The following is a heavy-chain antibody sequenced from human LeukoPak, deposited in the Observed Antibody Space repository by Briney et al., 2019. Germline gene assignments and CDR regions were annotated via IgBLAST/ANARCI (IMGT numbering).Heavy chain of an antibody. Sequence: PGGSLRLSCAASGFTFDDYGMSWVRQAPGKGLEWVSGINWNSVTIDYADSVKGRFTISRDNAKNSLYLQMNSLRAEDTAFYYCARAGYYVSGSHYFDYWGQGTLVTVSS. V-gene: IGHV3-20*04. D-gene: IGHD3-10*01. CDR3: ARAGYYVSGSHYFDY. CDR1: GFTFDDYG. J-gene: IGHJ4*02. CDR2: INWNSVTI.